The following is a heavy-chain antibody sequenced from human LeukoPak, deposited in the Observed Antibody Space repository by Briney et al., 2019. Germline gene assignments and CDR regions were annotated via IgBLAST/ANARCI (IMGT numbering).Heavy chain of an antibody. CDR1: QFRFPFSHYG. V-gene: IGHV3-33*06. J-gene: IGHJ4*02. Sequence: PGKSLTLSCVASQFRFPFSHYGMHWVRQAPGRGLEWVAVIWGDGTNQYYADSVKGRFTISRDNSKNTVYLQMNSLRAEDTAVYFCAKDAQRGFDYSNSLENWGQGTLVTVSS. CDR2: IWGDGTNQ. CDR3: AKDAQRGFDYSNSLEN. D-gene: IGHD4-11*01.